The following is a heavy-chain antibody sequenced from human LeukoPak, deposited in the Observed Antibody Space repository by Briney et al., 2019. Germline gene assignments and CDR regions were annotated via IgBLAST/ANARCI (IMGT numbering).Heavy chain of an antibody. Sequence: GGSLRLSCAASGFSFSSYWMSWVRQAPGKGLEWVANIKQDGSEKYYVDSVKGRFTISRDNAKNSLFLQMNSLRAEDTAVYYCAKVGSIAVALDYWGQGTLVTVSS. D-gene: IGHD6-19*01. CDR3: AKVGSIAVALDY. J-gene: IGHJ4*02. CDR1: GFSFSSYW. CDR2: IKQDGSEK. V-gene: IGHV3-7*03.